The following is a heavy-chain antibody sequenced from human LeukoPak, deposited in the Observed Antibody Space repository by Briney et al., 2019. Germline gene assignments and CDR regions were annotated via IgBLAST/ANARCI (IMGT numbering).Heavy chain of an antibody. Sequence: SETLSLTCAVYGGSFSGYYWSWIRQPPGKGLEWLGYIYYSGTTKSNPSLKGRVTISLDTSKNQFSLKLSSVTAADTAVYYCARWNYDSGTYSKGRPFDIWGQGTMVTVSS. CDR2: IYYSGTT. V-gene: IGHV4-59*08. J-gene: IGHJ3*02. CDR1: GGSFSGYY. D-gene: IGHD3-10*01. CDR3: ARWNYDSGTYSKGRPFDI.